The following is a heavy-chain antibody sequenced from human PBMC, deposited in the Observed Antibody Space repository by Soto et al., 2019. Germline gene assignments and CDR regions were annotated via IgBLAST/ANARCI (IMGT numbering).Heavy chain of an antibody. Sequence: EVQLVESGGGLVQPGGSLRLSCAASGFTVSSNYMSWVRQAPGKGLEWVSVIYSGGSAYYAESVKGRFTISRDNSKNTLYLQMNSLRAEATAVYYGARHGYSYGGGYFDYWGQGTLVTVPS. D-gene: IGHD5-18*01. J-gene: IGHJ4*02. V-gene: IGHV3-66*04. CDR3: ARHGYSYGGGYFDY. CDR1: GFTVSSNY. CDR2: IYSGGSA.